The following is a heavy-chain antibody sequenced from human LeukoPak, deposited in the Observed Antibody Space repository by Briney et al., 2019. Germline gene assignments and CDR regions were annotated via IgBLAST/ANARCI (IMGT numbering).Heavy chain of an antibody. D-gene: IGHD1-14*01. Sequence: PGGSPRLSCAASGFTFSSYSMNWVRQAPGKGLEWVSSISSSSSYIYYADSVKGRFTISRDNAKNSLYLQMNSLRAEDTAVYYCARTGRASDAFDIWGQGTMVTVSS. J-gene: IGHJ3*02. V-gene: IGHV3-21*01. CDR3: ARTGRASDAFDI. CDR2: ISSSSSYI. CDR1: GFTFSSYS.